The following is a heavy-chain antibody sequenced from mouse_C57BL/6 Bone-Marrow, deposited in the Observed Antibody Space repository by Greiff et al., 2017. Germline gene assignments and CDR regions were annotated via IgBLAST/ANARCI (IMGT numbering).Heavy chain of an antibody. V-gene: IGHV5-6*01. J-gene: IGHJ2*01. CDR3: ARHVTSPLYYFDY. CDR2: ISNGGSYT. CDR1: GFTFSSYG. Sequence: EVKLVESGGDLVKPGGSLKLSCAASGFTFSSYGMSWVRQTPDKRLEWVATISNGGSYTYYPDSVKGRVTISRDNATNTLYLQMRSLKSEDTAMYYCARHVTSPLYYFDYCGQGTTLTVSS.